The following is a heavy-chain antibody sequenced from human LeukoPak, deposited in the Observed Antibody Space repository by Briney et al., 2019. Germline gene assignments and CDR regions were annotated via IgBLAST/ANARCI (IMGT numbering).Heavy chain of an antibody. J-gene: IGHJ5*02. D-gene: IGHD3-22*01. CDR1: GYTFTNYG. V-gene: IGHV1-18*01. Sequence: ASVKVSCKASGYTFTNYGIKWVRQAPGQGLEWMGWISGYNGNTNYAQKLQGRVTMTTDTSTSTAYMEMRSLRSDDTAVYYCARENLGYYDSSGYDSSPWGQGTLVTVSS. CDR3: ARENLGYYDSSGYDSSP. CDR2: ISGYNGNT.